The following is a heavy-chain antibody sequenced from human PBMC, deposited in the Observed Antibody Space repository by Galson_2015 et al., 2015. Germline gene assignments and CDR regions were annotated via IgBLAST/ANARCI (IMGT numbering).Heavy chain of an antibody. CDR3: ARVPLNNYGDPFYRGHWFDP. Sequence: SVKVSCKASGGTFSSYAISWVRQAPGQGLEWMGGIIPIFGTANYAQKFQGRVTITADESTSTAYMELSSLRSEDTAVYYCARVPLNNYGDPFYRGHWFDPWGQGTLVTVSS. CDR1: GGTFSSYA. CDR2: IIPIFGTA. D-gene: IGHD4-17*01. J-gene: IGHJ5*02. V-gene: IGHV1-69*13.